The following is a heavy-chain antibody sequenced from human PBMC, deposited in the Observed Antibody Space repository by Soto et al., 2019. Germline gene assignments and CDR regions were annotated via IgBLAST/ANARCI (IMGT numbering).Heavy chain of an antibody. CDR3: VSGSDFYY. Sequence: QVQLVQSGAEVKKPGASLMVSCKTSGYTFTSYGITWVRQAPGQGLEWMGWISTYNGYTDYAQKLQGRVTMTRDTSTSTAYMELRSLRSDDTAMYYCVSGSDFYYCGQGTLVTVSS. CDR2: ISTYNGYT. J-gene: IGHJ4*02. CDR1: GYTFTSYG. V-gene: IGHV1-18*01.